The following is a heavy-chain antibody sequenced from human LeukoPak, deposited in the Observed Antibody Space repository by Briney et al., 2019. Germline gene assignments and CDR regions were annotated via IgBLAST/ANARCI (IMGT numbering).Heavy chain of an antibody. Sequence: PGRSLRLSCAASGFIFSNYIMHWVRQPPGKGLEWVAIISYNGSNKYYADSVKGRFTISRDNSKNTLYVQMNSLRAEDTAVYYCAREGSGPPFDIWGQGTMVTVSS. V-gene: IGHV3-30-3*01. J-gene: IGHJ3*02. D-gene: IGHD1-26*01. CDR1: GFIFSNYI. CDR3: AREGSGPPFDI. CDR2: ISYNGSNK.